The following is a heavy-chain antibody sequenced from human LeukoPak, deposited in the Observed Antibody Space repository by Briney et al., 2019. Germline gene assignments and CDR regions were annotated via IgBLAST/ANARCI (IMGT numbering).Heavy chain of an antibody. CDR1: GYTFTGYY. D-gene: IGHD3-10*01. V-gene: IGHV1-2*02. CDR2: TNPNSGGT. Sequence: ASVKVSCKASGYTFTGYYMHWVRQAPGQGLEWMGWTNPNSGGTNYAQKFQGRVTMTRDTSISTAYMELSRLRSDDTAVYYCARVMVRGVIIKSAFDIWGQGTMVTVSS. CDR3: ARVMVRGVIIKSAFDI. J-gene: IGHJ3*02.